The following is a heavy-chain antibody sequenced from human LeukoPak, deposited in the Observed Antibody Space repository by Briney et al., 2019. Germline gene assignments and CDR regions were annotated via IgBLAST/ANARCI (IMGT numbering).Heavy chain of an antibody. Sequence: SQTLSLTCSVSGHSISSGYYWGWIRQPPGKGLEWIGTMYHRGSTYYNPSLKSRVTMSVDTSKNQFSLKLSSVTAADTAMYYCATANFYFQYWGQGTLVTVSS. CDR1: GHSISSGYY. CDR2: MYHRGST. CDR3: ATANFYFQY. J-gene: IGHJ1*01. D-gene: IGHD2-8*01. V-gene: IGHV4-38-2*01.